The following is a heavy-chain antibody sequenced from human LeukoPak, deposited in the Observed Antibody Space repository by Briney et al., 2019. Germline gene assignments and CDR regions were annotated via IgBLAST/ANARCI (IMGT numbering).Heavy chain of an antibody. V-gene: IGHV3-23*01. D-gene: IGHD3-22*01. CDR2: ISGSGGST. Sequence: GGSLRLSCAAPGFTFSSYAMSWVRQAPGKGLEWVSAISGSGGSTYYADSVKGRFTISRDNSKNTLYLRMNSLRAGDTAVYYCAKDPDDSSGYYFDYWGQGTLVTVSS. CDR1: GFTFSSYA. J-gene: IGHJ4*02. CDR3: AKDPDDSSGYYFDY.